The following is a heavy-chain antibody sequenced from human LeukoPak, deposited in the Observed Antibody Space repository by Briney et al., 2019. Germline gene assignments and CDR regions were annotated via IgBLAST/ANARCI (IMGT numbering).Heavy chain of an antibody. Sequence: PGGSLRLSCAASGFTFSSYAMNWVRQAPGKGLEWVSLISGSGGGTYYADSVKGRFTISRDSSKNTLYLQMNSLRAEDTAVYYCAKGPVAGTGAYFDFWSQGTLVTVSS. CDR2: ISGSGGGT. CDR3: AKGPVAGTGAYFDF. D-gene: IGHD6-19*01. J-gene: IGHJ4*02. V-gene: IGHV3-23*01. CDR1: GFTFSSYA.